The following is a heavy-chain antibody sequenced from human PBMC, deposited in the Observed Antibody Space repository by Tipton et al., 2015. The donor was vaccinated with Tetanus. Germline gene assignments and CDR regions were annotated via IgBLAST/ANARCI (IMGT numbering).Heavy chain of an antibody. CDR1: GFTVSSNY. CDR3: ARVGGPYYYDSSPNWVSGYYGMDV. CDR2: IYSGGST. V-gene: IGHV3-53*01. J-gene: IGHJ6*02. D-gene: IGHD3-22*01. Sequence: SLRLSCAASGFTVSSNYMSWVRQAPGKGLEWVSVIYSGGSTYYADSVKGRFTISRDNSKNTLYLQMNSLRAEDTAVYYCARVGGPYYYDSSPNWVSGYYGMDVWGQGTTVTVSS.